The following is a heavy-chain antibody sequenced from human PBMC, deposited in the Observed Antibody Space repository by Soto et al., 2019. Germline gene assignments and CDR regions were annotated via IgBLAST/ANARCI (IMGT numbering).Heavy chain of an antibody. CDR3: ARVRVSSSCGWFDP. J-gene: IGHJ5*02. CDR1: GGSISSGDYY. D-gene: IGHD6-13*01. V-gene: IGHV4-30-4*01. CDR2: IYYSGST. Sequence: SETLSLTCTVSGGSISSGDYYWSWIRQPPGKGLEWIGYIYYSGSTYYNPSLKSRVTISVDTSKNQFSLRLSSVTAADTAVYYCARVRVSSSCGWFDPWGQGTLVTVSS.